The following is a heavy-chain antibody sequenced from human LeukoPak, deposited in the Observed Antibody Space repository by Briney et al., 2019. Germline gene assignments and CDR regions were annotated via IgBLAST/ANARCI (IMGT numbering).Heavy chain of an antibody. Sequence: SETLSLTCTVSGGSISSGDYYWCWIRQPPGKGLEWIGYIYYSGSTYYNPSLKSRVTISVDTSKNQFSLKLSSVTAADTAMYYCARGNDYVWGSYSFDYWGQGTLVTVSS. V-gene: IGHV4-30-4*01. CDR3: ARGNDYVWGSYSFDY. CDR2: IYYSGST. CDR1: GGSISSGDYY. J-gene: IGHJ4*02. D-gene: IGHD3-16*01.